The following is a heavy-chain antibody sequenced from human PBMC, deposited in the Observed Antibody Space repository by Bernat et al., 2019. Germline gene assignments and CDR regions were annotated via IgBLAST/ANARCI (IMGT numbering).Heavy chain of an antibody. D-gene: IGHD4/OR15-4a*01. Sequence: EVQLMESGGGLIQPGGSLRLSCAASGFSVSSSYMSWVRQARGKGLEWDSVIYNDGATRYADSVPGRQNTFRHNSKNTLFLQRDSLRGADTAIYYCARGRPSYADYKYWGQGTLVTVSS. CDR1: GFSVSSSY. V-gene: IGHV3-53*01. J-gene: IGHJ4*02. CDR3: ARGRPSYADYKY. CDR2: IYNDGAT.